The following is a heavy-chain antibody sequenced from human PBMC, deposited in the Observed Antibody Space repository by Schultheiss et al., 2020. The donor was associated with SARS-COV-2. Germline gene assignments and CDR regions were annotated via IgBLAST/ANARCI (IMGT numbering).Heavy chain of an antibody. V-gene: IGHV3-49*03. CDR1: GFTFSSYW. J-gene: IGHJ6*03. CDR3: TRDAGTNYMDV. Sequence: GESLKISCAASGFTFSSYWMSWFRQAPGKWLEWVGFIRSKAYGGTTEYAASVKGRFTISRDDSKSIAYLQMNSLKTEDTAVYYCTRDAGTNYMDVWGKGTTVTVSS. CDR2: IRSKAYGGTT.